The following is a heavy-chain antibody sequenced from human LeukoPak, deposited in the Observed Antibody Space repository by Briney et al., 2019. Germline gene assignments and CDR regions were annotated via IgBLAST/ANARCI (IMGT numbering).Heavy chain of an antibody. J-gene: IGHJ4*02. CDR1: GFTFSSYA. CDR2: LSGSGGKT. D-gene: IGHD6-19*01. Sequence: GGSLRLSCAASGFTFSSYAMSWVRQAPGKGLEWVSGLSGSGGKTYYADSVKGRFTISRDNAKNSLYLQMNSLRAEDTAVYYCARRVYNSGWYIDYWGQGTLVTVSS. CDR3: ARRVYNSGWYIDY. V-gene: IGHV3-23*01.